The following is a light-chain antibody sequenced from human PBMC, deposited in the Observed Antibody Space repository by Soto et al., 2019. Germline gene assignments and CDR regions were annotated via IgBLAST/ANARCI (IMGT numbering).Light chain of an antibody. CDR1: QSVSSNY. V-gene: IGKV3-20*01. CDR3: QQYNSYPGT. CDR2: GAS. J-gene: IGKJ1*01. Sequence: ETVLTQSPGTPSVSPGERATLSCRASQSVSSNYLAWFQQKSGQAPRLLIYGASSRATGIPDRFSGSGSGTDFTLTISSLQPDDFATYYCQQYNSYPGTFGQGTKVDI.